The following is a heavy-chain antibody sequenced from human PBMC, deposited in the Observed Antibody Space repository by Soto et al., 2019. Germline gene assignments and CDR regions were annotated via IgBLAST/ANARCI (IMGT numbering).Heavy chain of an antibody. CDR3: AKSRGNRLLRFLQGQVGFDY. CDR2: ISGSGGST. D-gene: IGHD3-3*01. Sequence: EVQLLESGGGLVQPGGSLRLSCAASGFTFSSYAMSWVRQAPGKGLYWVSAISGSGGSTYYADSVKGRFTISRDNSKNTMYLQMNSLRAEDTAVYYCAKSRGNRLLRFLQGQVGFDYWGQGTLVTVSS. V-gene: IGHV3-23*01. CDR1: GFTFSSYA. J-gene: IGHJ4*02.